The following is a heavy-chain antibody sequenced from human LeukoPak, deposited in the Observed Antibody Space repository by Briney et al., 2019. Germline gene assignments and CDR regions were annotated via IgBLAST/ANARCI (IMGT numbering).Heavy chain of an antibody. J-gene: IGHJ4*02. CDR3: ARDGYLHYSSSSDY. D-gene: IGHD6-6*01. CDR2: ISSSSSLI. Sequence: PGGSLRLSCEASGFTFVSYNMNWVRQAPGKGLEWVAYISSSSSLIYYAGSVKGRFTVSRDSVKRSLYLQMNSLRAEDTAVYYCARDGYLHYSSSSDYWGQGTLVTVSS. CDR1: GFTFVSYN. V-gene: IGHV3-48*01.